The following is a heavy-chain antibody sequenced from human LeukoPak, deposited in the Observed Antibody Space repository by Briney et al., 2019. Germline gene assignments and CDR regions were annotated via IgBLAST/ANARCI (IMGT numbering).Heavy chain of an antibody. CDR3: ARAKPKNMVRGLIMRRESRYYFDY. CDR2: ISGSGGST. J-gene: IGHJ4*02. Sequence: GGSLRLSCAASGFTFSSYAMTWVRQAPGKGLEWVSAISGSGGSTFYADSVKGRFTISRDNSKSTLYIQMNSLRAEDTAVYYCARAKPKNMVRGLIMRRESRYYFDYWGQGTLVTVSS. CDR1: GFTFSSYA. D-gene: IGHD3-10*01. V-gene: IGHV3-23*01.